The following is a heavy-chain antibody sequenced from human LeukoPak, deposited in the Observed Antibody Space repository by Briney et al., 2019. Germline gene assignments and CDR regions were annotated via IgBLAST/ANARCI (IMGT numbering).Heavy chain of an antibody. CDR1: GFTFSSYA. V-gene: IGHV3-30-3*01. CDR3: ARPALRGWELLGYFDY. CDR2: ISYDGSNK. D-gene: IGHD1-26*01. J-gene: IGHJ4*02. Sequence: PGGSLRLSCAASGFTFSSYAMHWVRQAPGKGLEWVAVISYDGSNKYYADSVKGRFTISRDNSKNTLYLQMNSLRAEDTAVYYCARPALRGWELLGYFDYWGQGTLVTVSS.